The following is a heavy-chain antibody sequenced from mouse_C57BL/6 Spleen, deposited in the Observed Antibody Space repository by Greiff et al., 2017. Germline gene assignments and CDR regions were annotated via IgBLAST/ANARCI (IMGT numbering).Heavy chain of an antibody. Sequence: EVQLQQSGPELVKPGASVKISCKASGYTFTDYYMNWVKQSHGKSLEWIGDINPNNGGTSYNQKFKGKATLTVDKSSSSAYMEHSSLTTEDSAVYYCAGVGYYDFDYWGQGTTLTVSS. CDR3: AGVGYYDFDY. J-gene: IGHJ2*01. D-gene: IGHD2-3*01. CDR1: GYTFTDYY. CDR2: INPNNGGT. V-gene: IGHV1-26*01.